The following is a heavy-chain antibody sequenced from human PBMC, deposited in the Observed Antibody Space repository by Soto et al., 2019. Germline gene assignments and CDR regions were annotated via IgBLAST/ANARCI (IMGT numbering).Heavy chain of an antibody. Sequence: QVQLVQSGAEVKKPGSSVKVSCKASRGTFSSYTISWVRQAPGQGLEWMGRIIPILGIANYAQKFQGRVTITADKSTSTAYMELSSLRSEDTAVYYCADLLVADTEMDVWGQGTTVTVSS. V-gene: IGHV1-69*02. CDR2: IIPILGIA. CDR1: RGTFSSYT. CDR3: ADLLVADTEMDV. J-gene: IGHJ6*02. D-gene: IGHD2-15*01.